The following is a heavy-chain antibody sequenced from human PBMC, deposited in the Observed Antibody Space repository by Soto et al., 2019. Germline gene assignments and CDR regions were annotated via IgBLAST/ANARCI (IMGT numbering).Heavy chain of an antibody. V-gene: IGHV3-23*01. CDR1: GFTFSSYA. CDR2: ISAGTEST. CDR3: AKDLFTGMWFGSS. D-gene: IGHD3-10*01. Sequence: GGSLRLSCAASGFTFSSYAMNWVRQAPGKGLQWVSAISAGTESTYYADSVKGRFTISRNNSKNTLFLQMNSLRADDTAVYFCAKDLFTGMWFGSSWGQRTLVTVSS. J-gene: IGHJ5*02.